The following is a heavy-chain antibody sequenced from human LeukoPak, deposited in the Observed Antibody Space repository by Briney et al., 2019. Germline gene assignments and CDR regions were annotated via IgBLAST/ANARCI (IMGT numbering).Heavy chain of an antibody. D-gene: IGHD4-11*01. Sequence: GGSLRLSCTASGFTFGDYAMSWVRRAPGKGLEWVGFIRSKAYGGTTEYAASVKGRFTISRDDSKSIAYLQMNSLKTEDTAVYYCTRGDYSNYAHWGQGTLVTVSS. CDR3: TRGDYSNYAH. V-gene: IGHV3-49*04. J-gene: IGHJ4*02. CDR2: IRSKAYGGTT. CDR1: GFTFGDYA.